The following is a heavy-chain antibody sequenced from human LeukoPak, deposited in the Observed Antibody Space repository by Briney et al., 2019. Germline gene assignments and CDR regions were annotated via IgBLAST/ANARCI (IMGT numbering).Heavy chain of an antibody. V-gene: IGHV3-21*04. CDR3: ARLPAGTNFDQ. CDR2: ISSSSSYI. J-gene: IGHJ4*02. D-gene: IGHD6-13*01. Sequence: GGSLRLFCAASGFTFSSYNMNWVRQAPGKGLEWVSTISSSSSYIYYADSVKGRFTISRDNAKNSLYLEMNSLRAEDTTVYYCARLPAGTNFDQWGQGTLVTVSS. CDR1: GFTFSSYN.